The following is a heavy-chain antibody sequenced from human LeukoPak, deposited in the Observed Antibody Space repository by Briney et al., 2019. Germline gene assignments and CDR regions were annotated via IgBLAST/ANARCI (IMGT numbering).Heavy chain of an antibody. CDR1: GVSISSSNSY. Sequence: PSETLSLTCTVSGVSISSSNSYWGWIRQPPGKGLEWIGSIYYSGSTNYNPSLKSRVTISVDTSKNQFSLKLSSVTAADTAVYYCARETSQKGAHYMDVWGKGTTVTISS. CDR2: IYYSGST. D-gene: IGHD3-16*01. CDR3: ARETSQKGAHYMDV. J-gene: IGHJ6*03. V-gene: IGHV4-39*07.